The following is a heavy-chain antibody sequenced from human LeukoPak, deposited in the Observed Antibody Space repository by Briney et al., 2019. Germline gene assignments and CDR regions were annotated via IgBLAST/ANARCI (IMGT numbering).Heavy chain of an antibody. D-gene: IGHD3-10*02. V-gene: IGHV3-48*03. CDR3: AELGITMIGGV. Sequence: GGSLRLSCAASGFTFSSYEMNWVRQAPGKGLEWVSYLSSSGSTIYYADSVKGRFTISRDNAKNSLYLQMNSLRAEDTAVYYCAELGITMIGGVWGKGTTVTISS. J-gene: IGHJ6*04. CDR1: GFTFSSYE. CDR2: LSSSGSTI.